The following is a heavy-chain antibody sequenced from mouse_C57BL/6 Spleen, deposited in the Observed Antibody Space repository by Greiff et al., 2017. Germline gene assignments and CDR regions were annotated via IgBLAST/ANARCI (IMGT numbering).Heavy chain of an antibody. CDR3: ARYPSSYYYGNFDY. CDR2: IRNKANGYTT. V-gene: IGHV7-3*01. D-gene: IGHD1-1*01. J-gene: IGHJ2*01. Sequence: EVKLMESGGGLVQPGGSLSLSCAASGFTFTDYYMSWVRQPPGKALEWLGFIRNKANGYTTEYSASVKGRFTISRDNSQSILYLQMNALRAEDSATYYCARYPSSYYYGNFDYWGQGTTLTVSS. CDR1: GFTFTDYY.